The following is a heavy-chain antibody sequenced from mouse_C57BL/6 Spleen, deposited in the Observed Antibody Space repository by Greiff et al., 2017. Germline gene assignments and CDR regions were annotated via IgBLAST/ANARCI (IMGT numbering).Heavy chain of an antibody. CDR3: ARSHSNYEGVAY. Sequence: QVQLQQSGAELAKPGASVKLSCKASGFTFTSYWMHWVKQRPGQGLEWIGYINPSSGYTKYNQKFKDKATLTADKSSSTAYMQLSSLTYEDAAVYYCARSHSNYEGVAYWGQGTLVTVSA. CDR1: GFTFTSYW. CDR2: INPSSGYT. V-gene: IGHV1-7*01. J-gene: IGHJ3*01. D-gene: IGHD2-5*01.